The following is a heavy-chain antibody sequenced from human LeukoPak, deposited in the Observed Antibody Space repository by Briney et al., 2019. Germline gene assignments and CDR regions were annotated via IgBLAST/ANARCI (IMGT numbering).Heavy chain of an antibody. Sequence: PSETLSLTCTVSGGSISSGDYYWSWIRQPPGKGLEWIGYIYYSGSTYYNPSLKSRVTISVDTSKNQFSLKLSSVTAADTAVYYCARVGQEFGELLNLDYWGQGTLVTVSS. CDR2: IYYSGST. D-gene: IGHD3-10*01. V-gene: IGHV4-30-4*01. J-gene: IGHJ4*02. CDR1: GGSISSGDYY. CDR3: ARVGQEFGELLNLDY.